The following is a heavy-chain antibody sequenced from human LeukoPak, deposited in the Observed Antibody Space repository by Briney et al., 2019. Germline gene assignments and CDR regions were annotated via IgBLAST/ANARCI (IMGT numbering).Heavy chain of an antibody. CDR2: VSHRGST. CDR3: ARVRGDSGIVGATTADY. Sequence: SETLSLTCTVSGGSINSGGYYWSWIRQHPGTGLEWIGYVSHRGSTYYNPSLKSPVTISADTSKNQFSLKLRSAAAADTAFYYCARVRGDSGIVGATTADYWGQGILVTVSS. D-gene: IGHD1-26*01. V-gene: IGHV4-31*01. J-gene: IGHJ4*02. CDR1: GGSINSGGYY.